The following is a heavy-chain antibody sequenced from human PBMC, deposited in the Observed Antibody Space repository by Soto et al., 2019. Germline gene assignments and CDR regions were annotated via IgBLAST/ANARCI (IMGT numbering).Heavy chain of an antibody. J-gene: IGHJ6*02. V-gene: IGHV4-30-4*01. CDR1: GGSISNGDYY. CDR2: IYYSGST. D-gene: IGHD5-18*01. Sequence: SETLSLTCTVSGGSISNGDYYWSWIRQPPGKGLEWIGNIYYSGSTYYNPSLKSRVTISVDTSKNQFSLKLSSVTAADTAMYYCAREWTQLWTTMYYYYGMDVWGQGTTVTVSS. CDR3: AREWTQLWTTMYYYYGMDV.